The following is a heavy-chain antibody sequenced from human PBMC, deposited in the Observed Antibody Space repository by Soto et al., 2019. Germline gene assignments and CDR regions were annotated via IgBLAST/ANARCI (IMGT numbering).Heavy chain of an antibody. Sequence: PSETLSLTCAVYDGSFSGYYWSWIRQPPGKGLEWIGEINHSGSTNYNPSLKSRVTISVDTSKNQFSLKLSSVTAADTAVYYCARGSSGWSSYYYYGMDVWGQGTTVTVSS. J-gene: IGHJ6*02. D-gene: IGHD6-19*01. V-gene: IGHV4-34*01. CDR2: INHSGST. CDR3: ARGSSGWSSYYYYGMDV. CDR1: DGSFSGYY.